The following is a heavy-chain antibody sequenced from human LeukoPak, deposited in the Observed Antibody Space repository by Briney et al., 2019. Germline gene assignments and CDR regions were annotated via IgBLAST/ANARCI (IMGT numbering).Heavy chain of an antibody. CDR1: GFTVSSNY. D-gene: IGHD3-10*01. J-gene: IGHJ4*02. V-gene: IGHV3-53*01. CDR3: ARAGMLWFGDPYYFDY. Sequence: QTGGSLRLSCAASGFTVSSNYMSWVRQAPGKGLEWVSVIYSGGSTYYADSVKGRFTISRDNSKNTLYLQMNSLRAEDTAVYYCARAGMLWFGDPYYFDYWGQGTLVTVSS. CDR2: IYSGGST.